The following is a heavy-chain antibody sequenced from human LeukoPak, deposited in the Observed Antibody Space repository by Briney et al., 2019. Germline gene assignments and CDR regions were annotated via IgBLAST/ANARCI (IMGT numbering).Heavy chain of an antibody. J-gene: IGHJ4*02. CDR2: ISYDGSDK. Sequence: GRSLRLSCAASGFDFSVYGMHWARQAPGKGPDWVAVISYDGSDKYYADSVKGRFTIPRDNSKNTLYLQMNTLRTEDTAVYYCAKSGCSSTSCYLNYWGPGTLVTVSS. V-gene: IGHV3-30*18. CDR3: AKSGCSSTSCYLNY. D-gene: IGHD2-2*01. CDR1: GFDFSVYG.